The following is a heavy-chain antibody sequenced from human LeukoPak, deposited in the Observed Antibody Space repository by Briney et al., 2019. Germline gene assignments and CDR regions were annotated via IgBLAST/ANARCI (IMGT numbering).Heavy chain of an antibody. D-gene: IGHD6-19*01. J-gene: IGHJ4*02. CDR2: IHYSGTT. CDR3: VGGGQRLAFDY. Sequence: SETLSLTCTVSGGSINGYYWSWIRQPPGKGLEWIGYIHYSGTTEYNPSLKSRVTISIDTSKNQFSLKLTSVTAADTAVYYCVGGGQRLAFDYWGQGTLVTDSS. V-gene: IGHV4-59*03. CDR1: GGSINGYY.